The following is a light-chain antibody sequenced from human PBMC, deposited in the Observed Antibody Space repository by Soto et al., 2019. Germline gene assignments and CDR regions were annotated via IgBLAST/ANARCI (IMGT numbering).Light chain of an antibody. CDR1: SSDVGGYNY. CDR3: SSYAGSNNNFV. V-gene: IGLV2-8*01. J-gene: IGLJ1*01. Sequence: QSALTQPPSASGSPGQSVTISCTGTSSDVGGYNYVSWYQQHPGKAPTLMIYEVNKRPSGVPDRFSGSKSGNTASLTVSGLQAEDEADYYCSSYAGSNNNFVFGTGTQLTVL. CDR2: EVN.